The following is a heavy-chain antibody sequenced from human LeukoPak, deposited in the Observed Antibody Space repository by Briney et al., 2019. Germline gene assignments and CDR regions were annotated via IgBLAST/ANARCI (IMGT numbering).Heavy chain of an antibody. CDR1: GYTFTGYN. CDR2: INPNSGGT. J-gene: IGHJ4*02. CDR3: ARTGRTGDYYEGCDY. Sequence: GASVTVSCKASGYTFTGYNMHWVRQAPGQGLEWMGWINPNSGGTNYAQKFQGRVTMTRDTSISSVYMELSRLRSDDTAVYYCARTGRTGDYYEGCDYWGQGTLVTVSS. D-gene: IGHD1-1*01. V-gene: IGHV1-2*02.